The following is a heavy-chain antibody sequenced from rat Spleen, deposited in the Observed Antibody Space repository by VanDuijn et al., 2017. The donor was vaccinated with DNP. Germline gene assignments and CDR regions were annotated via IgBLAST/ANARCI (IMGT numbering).Heavy chain of an antibody. J-gene: IGHJ3*01. CDR3: ARPHSNNYGGFAY. V-gene: IGHV5-22*01. CDR2: ITYDGGST. D-gene: IGHD1-10*01. Sequence: EVQLVETGGGSVQPGRSLKLSCAASGFTFSDYYMAWVRQSPTKGLEWVAYITYDGGSTYYRDSVRGRFTISRDNAKSTLYLQMNSLRSEDMATYYCARPHSNNYGGFAYWGQGTLVTVSS. CDR1: GFTFSDYY.